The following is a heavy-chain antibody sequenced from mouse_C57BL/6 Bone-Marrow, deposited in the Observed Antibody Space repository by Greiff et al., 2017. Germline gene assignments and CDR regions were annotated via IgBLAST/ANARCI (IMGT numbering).Heavy chain of an antibody. Sequence: DVKLVESGGGLVKPGGSLKLSCAASGFTFSSYTMSWVRQTPEKRLEWVATISGGGGNTYYPDSVKGRFTISRDNATNTLYLQMSSLRSEDTALYYCARTDYAMDYWGQGTSVTVSS. V-gene: IGHV5-9*01. CDR2: ISGGGGNT. CDR1: GFTFSSYT. CDR3: ARTDYAMDY. J-gene: IGHJ4*01.